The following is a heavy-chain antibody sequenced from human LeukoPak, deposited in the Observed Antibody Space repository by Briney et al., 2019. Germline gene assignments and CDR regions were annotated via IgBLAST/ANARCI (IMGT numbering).Heavy chain of an antibody. D-gene: IGHD5-18*01. CDR3: AKDSTRGYSYGYFDY. CDR2: IRYDGSNK. V-gene: IGHV3-30*02. J-gene: IGHJ4*02. CDR1: GFTFSSYD. Sequence: GGSLRLSCAASGFTFSSYDMHWVRQAPGKGLEWVAFIRYDGSNKYYADSVKGRFTISRDNPKNTVYLQMNSLRDEDTAVYYCAKDSTRGYSYGYFDYWGQGTLVTVSS.